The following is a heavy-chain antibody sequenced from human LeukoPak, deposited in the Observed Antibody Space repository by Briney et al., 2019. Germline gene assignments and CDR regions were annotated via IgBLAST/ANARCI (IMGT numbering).Heavy chain of an antibody. CDR2: IYTSGST. J-gene: IGHJ4*02. Sequence: KTSQTLSLTCTVSGGSISSGSFYWGWIRQPAGKGLEWIGHIYTSGSTSYSPSLQSRVTISVDTSKHQFSLKVTSVTAADTAVYYCARAGGSVGWYGTIDSWGQGTLVTVSS. CDR1: GGSISSGSFY. CDR3: ARAGGSVGWYGTIDS. V-gene: IGHV4-61*09. D-gene: IGHD6-19*01.